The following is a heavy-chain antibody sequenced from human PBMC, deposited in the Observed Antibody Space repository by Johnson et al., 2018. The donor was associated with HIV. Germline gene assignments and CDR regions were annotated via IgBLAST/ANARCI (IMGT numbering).Heavy chain of an antibody. V-gene: IGHV3-11*04. J-gene: IGHJ3*02. CDR1: GFTFRDYY. Sequence: QVQLVESGGGLVKPGGSLRLSCPASGFTFRDYYMSWIRQAPGKGLEWVSYISSSGSIISYADSVKGRFTISRDNAKNSLYLQMSSLRVEDTALYYCARTQVVYAQFDIWGQGTMVTVSS. CDR3: ARTQVVYAQFDI. CDR2: ISSSGSII. D-gene: IGHD2-8*02.